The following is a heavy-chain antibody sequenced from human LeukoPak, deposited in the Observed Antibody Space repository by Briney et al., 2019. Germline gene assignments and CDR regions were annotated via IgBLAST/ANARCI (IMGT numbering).Heavy chain of an antibody. V-gene: IGHV4-34*01. CDR2: ISHSGST. CDR3: ARLISYKTIYFDY. CDR1: GGSFSGYY. Sequence: SETLSLTCAGYGGSFSGYYWSWIRQAPGKGLEWIGEISHSGSTSYNPSLKSRVTMSLDTSKNQFSLKLNSVTVADTAVYYCARLISYKTIYFDYWGQGTLVSVSS. D-gene: IGHD5-18*01. J-gene: IGHJ4*02.